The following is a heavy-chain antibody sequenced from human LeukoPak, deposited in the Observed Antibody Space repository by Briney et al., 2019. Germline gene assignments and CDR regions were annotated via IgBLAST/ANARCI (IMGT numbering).Heavy chain of an antibody. CDR2: INQDGNEK. Sequence: GGSLRLSCAASGFTFSSYWMSWVRQAPGKGLEWVANINQDGNEKYYVDSARGRFTVSRDNAKISVYLQMNSLRVEDTAVYYCARDDLVRDRYDYVDYWGQGTLVTVSS. CDR1: GFTFSSYW. V-gene: IGHV3-7*01. CDR3: ARDDLVRDRYDYVDY. J-gene: IGHJ4*02. D-gene: IGHD1-1*01.